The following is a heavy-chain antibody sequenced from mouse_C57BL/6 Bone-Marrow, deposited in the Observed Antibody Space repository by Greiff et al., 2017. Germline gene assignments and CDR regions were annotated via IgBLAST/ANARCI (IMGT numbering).Heavy chain of an antibody. Sequence: VQLKESGGDLVKPGGSLKLSCAASGFTFSSYGMSWVRQTPDKRLEWVATISSGGSYTYYPDSVKGRFTISRDNAKTTLYLQLSSLNSLDTAMYYVATMVTTNAMDYWGQGTSVTGSS. D-gene: IGHD2-1*01. CDR1: GFTFSSYG. CDR3: ATMVTTNAMDY. V-gene: IGHV5-6*01. CDR2: ISSGGSYT. J-gene: IGHJ4*01.